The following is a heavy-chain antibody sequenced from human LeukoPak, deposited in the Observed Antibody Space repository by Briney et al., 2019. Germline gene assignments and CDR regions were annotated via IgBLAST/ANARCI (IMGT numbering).Heavy chain of an antibody. D-gene: IGHD3-22*01. CDR3: ARQYYHDSSGYPFDY. CDR2: INTDGSST. CDR1: GFTFSSYW. J-gene: IGHJ4*02. Sequence: GGSLRLSCAASGFTFSSYWMHWVRHAPGKGLVWVSRINTDGSSTKYADSVRGRFTISRDNAKNTLYLQMNSLRAEDTAVYYCARQYYHDSSGYPFDYWGQGTLVTVSS. V-gene: IGHV3-74*03.